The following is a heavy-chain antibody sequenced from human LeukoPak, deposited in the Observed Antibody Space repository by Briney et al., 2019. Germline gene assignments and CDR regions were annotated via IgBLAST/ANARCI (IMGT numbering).Heavy chain of an antibody. J-gene: IGHJ4*02. CDR2: MNPNSGNT. CDR3: ARGPIGSSWFGLDY. CDR1: GYTFTSYD. V-gene: IGHV1-8*01. Sequence: ASVKVSCKASGYTFTSYDINWVRQATGQGLEWMGWMNPNSGNTGYAQKFQGRVTMTRNTSISTAYMELSSLRSEDTAAYYCARGPIGSSWFGLDYWGQGTLVTVSS. D-gene: IGHD6-13*01.